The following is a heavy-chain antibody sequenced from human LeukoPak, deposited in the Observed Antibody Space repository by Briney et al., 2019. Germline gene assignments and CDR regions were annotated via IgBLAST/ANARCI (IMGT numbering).Heavy chain of an antibody. D-gene: IGHD6-13*01. CDR1: GYTFTGYY. V-gene: IGHV1-2*02. J-gene: IGHJ4*02. CDR3: ARDSGYSSFFGY. Sequence: ASVKVSCKASGYTFTGYYMHWVRQAPGQGLEWMEWINPNSGGTNYAQKFQGRVTMTRDTSISTAYMELSRLRSDDTAVYYCARDSGYSSFFGYWGQGTLVTVSS. CDR2: INPNSGGT.